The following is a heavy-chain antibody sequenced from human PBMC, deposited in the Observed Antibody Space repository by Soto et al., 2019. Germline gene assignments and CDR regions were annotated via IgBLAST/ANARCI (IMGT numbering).Heavy chain of an antibody. CDR2: ISYDGSNK. CDR1: GFTFSSYA. D-gene: IGHD5-12*01. Sequence: GGSLRLSCAASGFTFSSYAMHWVRQAPGKGLEWVALISYDGSNKYYADSVKGRFTISRDNSKNTLYLQMNSLRAEDTAVYYCARSAEMATSHFFDYWGQGTLVTVSS. V-gene: IGHV3-30-3*01. J-gene: IGHJ4*02. CDR3: ARSAEMATSHFFDY.